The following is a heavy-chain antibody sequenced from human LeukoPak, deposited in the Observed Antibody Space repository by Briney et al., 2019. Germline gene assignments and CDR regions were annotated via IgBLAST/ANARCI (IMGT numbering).Heavy chain of an antibody. J-gene: IGHJ3*02. Sequence: PSETLPLTCTVSGGSISSYYWSWIRQPPGKGLEWIGYIYYSGSTNYNPSLKSRVTISVDTSKNQFSLKLSSVTAADTAVYYCARAHKLNAFDIWGQGTMVTVSS. V-gene: IGHV4-59*01. D-gene: IGHD1-1*01. CDR2: IYYSGST. CDR1: GGSISSYY. CDR3: ARAHKLNAFDI.